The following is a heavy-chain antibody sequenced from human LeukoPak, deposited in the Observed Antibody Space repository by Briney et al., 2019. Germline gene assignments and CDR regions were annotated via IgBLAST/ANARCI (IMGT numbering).Heavy chain of an antibody. D-gene: IGHD1-26*01. Sequence: GESLKISCKGSGYSFTSYWIGWVRQMPGKGLEWMGVINPGDSDTRYSPSFQGQVTMSVDKSITTASLQWRSLKASDTAMYYCARLGIPEYFQDWGQGTPVTVSS. CDR2: INPGDSDT. CDR3: ARLGIPEYFQD. J-gene: IGHJ1*01. V-gene: IGHV5-51*01. CDR1: GYSFTSYW.